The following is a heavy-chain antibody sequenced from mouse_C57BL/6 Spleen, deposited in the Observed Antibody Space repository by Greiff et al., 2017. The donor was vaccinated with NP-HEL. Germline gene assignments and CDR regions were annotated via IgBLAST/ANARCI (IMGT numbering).Heavy chain of an antibody. J-gene: IGHJ2*01. CDR1: GYTFTEYT. D-gene: IGHD1-1*01. CDR2: FYPGSGSI. CDR3: ARHEDSLYYYGSSYRYFDY. Sequence: VQLQQSGAELVKPGASVKLSCKASGYTFTEYTIHWVKQRSGQGLEWIGWFYPGSGSIKYNEKFKDKVTLTADKSSSTVYMELSRLTSEDSAVYFCARHEDSLYYYGSSYRYFDYWGQGTTLTVSS. V-gene: IGHV1-62-2*01.